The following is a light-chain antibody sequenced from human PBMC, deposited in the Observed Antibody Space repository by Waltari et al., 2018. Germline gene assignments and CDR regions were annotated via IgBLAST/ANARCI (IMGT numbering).Light chain of an antibody. Sequence: EIMMTQSPPTLSVSPGERATLSCRASQSISSNLSWYQQKPGQGPRPLSYGASTRATGLPARFSGSGSGTEFTLTISSLQSEDVAVYYCQQYNNWPGTFGQGTKVEIK. CDR2: GAS. CDR1: QSISSN. V-gene: IGKV3-15*01. CDR3: QQYNNWPGT. J-gene: IGKJ1*01.